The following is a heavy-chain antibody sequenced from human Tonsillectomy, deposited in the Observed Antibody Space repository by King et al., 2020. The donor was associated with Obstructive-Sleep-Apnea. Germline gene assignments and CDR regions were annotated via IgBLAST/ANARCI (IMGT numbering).Heavy chain of an antibody. Sequence: QLQESGPELVKPSQTLSLTCTVSGGSISSGGYYWSWILQHPGKGLEWIGYIYYSGSTYYNPSLKSRVTISVDTSKNQFSLKLSSVTAADTAVYYCAREGSSWFVGGFDPWGQGTLVTVSS. D-gene: IGHD6-13*01. V-gene: IGHV4-31*03. CDR3: AREGSSWFVGGFDP. CDR2: IYYSGST. CDR1: GGSISSGGYY. J-gene: IGHJ5*02.